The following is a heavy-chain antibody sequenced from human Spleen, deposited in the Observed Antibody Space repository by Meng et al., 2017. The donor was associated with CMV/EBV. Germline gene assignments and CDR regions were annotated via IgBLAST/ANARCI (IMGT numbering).Heavy chain of an antibody. CDR2: INHSGST. D-gene: IGHD2-2*01. J-gene: IGHJ4*02. CDR1: GGSFSGYY. CDR3: ARGGSSWQNFDY. V-gene: IGHV4-34*01. Sequence: SETLSLTCAVHGGSFSGYYWTWIRQPPGKGLEWIGEINHSGSTNYNPSLKSRVTISEDTSKNQFSLKLSSVTAADTAVYYCARGGSSWQNFDYWGQGTLVTVSS.